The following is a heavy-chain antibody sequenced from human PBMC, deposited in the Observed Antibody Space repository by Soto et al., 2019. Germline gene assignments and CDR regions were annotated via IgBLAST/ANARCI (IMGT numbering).Heavy chain of an antibody. D-gene: IGHD6-13*01. V-gene: IGHV4-34*01. CDR1: GGSFSGYY. CDR2: INHSGST. Sequence: QVQLQQWGAGLLKPSETLSLTCAVYGGSFSGYYWSWIRQPPGKGLEWIGEINHSGSTNHNPSLKSRVTISVDTSKNQFSLKLSSVTAADTAVYYCARGKGAAGPFDYWGQGTLVTVSS. J-gene: IGHJ4*02. CDR3: ARGKGAAGPFDY.